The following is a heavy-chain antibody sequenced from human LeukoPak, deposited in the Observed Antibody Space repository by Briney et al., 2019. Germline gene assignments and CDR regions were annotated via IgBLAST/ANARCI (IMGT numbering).Heavy chain of an antibody. J-gene: IGHJ5*02. Sequence: ASVKVSCKASGGTFSSYGISWVRQAPGQGLEWMGWISAYNGNTNYAQKLQGRVTMTTDTSTSTAYMELRSLRSDDTAVYYCAREAAVAGTLGWFDPWGQGTLVTVSS. V-gene: IGHV1-18*01. CDR3: AREAAVAGTLGWFDP. D-gene: IGHD6-19*01. CDR2: ISAYNGNT. CDR1: GGTFSSYG.